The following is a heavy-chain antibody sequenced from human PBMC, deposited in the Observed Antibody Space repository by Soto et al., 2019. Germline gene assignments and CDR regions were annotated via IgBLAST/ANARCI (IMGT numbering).Heavy chain of an antibody. CDR3: VGQIGTTAYH. D-gene: IGHD1-7*01. Sequence: EVQLVQSGAEVKKPGASLKISCNGSGYSLTTYWICWLRHMPGNGLEGMGIIYPGDSDATSSSSFQGQVNTTADKYISTACLQWSSLRAWDTAMYYCVGQIGTTAYHWGQGTLVTVSS. CDR2: IYPGDSDA. V-gene: IGHV5-51*03. J-gene: IGHJ5*02. CDR1: GYSLTTYW.